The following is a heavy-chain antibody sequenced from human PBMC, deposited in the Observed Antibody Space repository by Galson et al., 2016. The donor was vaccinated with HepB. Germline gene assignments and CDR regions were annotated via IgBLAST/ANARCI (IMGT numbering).Heavy chain of an antibody. CDR3: ARWEPTTGEYFHD. CDR1: GYTFTSYE. J-gene: IGHJ1*01. V-gene: IGHV1-18*01. D-gene: IGHD1-26*01. CDR2: ISTYNGNT. Sequence: SVKVSCKASGYTFTSYEISRVRQAPGQGLECMGWISTYNGNTNYAQQLQGRVTMTTDTSTSTAYMELRSLRSDDTAMYYCARWEPTTGEYFHDWGQGTLVTVSS.